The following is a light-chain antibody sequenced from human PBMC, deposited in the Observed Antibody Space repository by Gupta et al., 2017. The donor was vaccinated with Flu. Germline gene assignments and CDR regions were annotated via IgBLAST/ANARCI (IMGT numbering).Light chain of an antibody. CDR2: KTS. CDR1: QSVRTW. CDR3: QEYKTDHHS. V-gene: IGKV1-5*03. J-gene: IGKJ2*01. Sequence: PSTLSASVGDRVTITCRASQSVRTWLAWYQQKPGRAPKLLIYKTSSLESGVPSRFSGGGSGTEFTLTISSLQPDDSATYYCQEYKTDHHSFGQGTKVEIK.